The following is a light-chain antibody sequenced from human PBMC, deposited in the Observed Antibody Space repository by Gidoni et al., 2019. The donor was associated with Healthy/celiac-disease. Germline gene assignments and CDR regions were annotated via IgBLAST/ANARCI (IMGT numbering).Light chain of an antibody. CDR1: QSISSY. J-gene: IGKJ1*01. Sequence: LPLTQSPSSLSASVGDRVTITCRASQSISSYLNWYQQQQGKAPKRLIYAASSLQSGVPSRCRGSGSGTDCTLTISSLQPEEYETYYCQQSDSTLTWTFGQGTKVEIK. CDR2: AAS. V-gene: IGKV1-39*01. CDR3: QQSDSTLTWT.